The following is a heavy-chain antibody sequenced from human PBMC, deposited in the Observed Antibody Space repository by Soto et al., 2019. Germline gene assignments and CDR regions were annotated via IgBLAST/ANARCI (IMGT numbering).Heavy chain of an antibody. CDR2: ISGDNGNT. CDR1: GYAFTKYG. D-gene: IGHD3-3*01. Sequence: ASVKVSCKASGYAFTKYGITWVRQAPGQGLERLGWISGDNGNTNFAQRLKDRVTMTTDTSTTTAYMELRSLRRDDTAIYYCARVASLIPIFHGLDAWGQGTTVTVSS. CDR3: ARVASLIPIFHGLDA. V-gene: IGHV1-18*04. J-gene: IGHJ6*02.